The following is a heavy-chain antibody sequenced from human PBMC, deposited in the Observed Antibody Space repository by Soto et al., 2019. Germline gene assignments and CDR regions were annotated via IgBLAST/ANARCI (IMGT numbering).Heavy chain of an antibody. D-gene: IGHD3-22*01. CDR3: ARGYYRFDY. V-gene: IGHV3-48*03. Sequence: GGSPRLSCAASGFTFSSYEMNWVRQAPGKGLEWVSYISSSGSTIYYADSVKGRFTISRDNAKNSLYLQMNSLRAEDTAVYYCARGYYRFDYWGQGTLVTVSS. CDR1: GFTFSSYE. CDR2: ISSSGSTI. J-gene: IGHJ4*02.